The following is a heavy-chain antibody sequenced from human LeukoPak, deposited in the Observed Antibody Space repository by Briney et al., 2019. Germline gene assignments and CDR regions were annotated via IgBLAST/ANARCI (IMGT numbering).Heavy chain of an antibody. D-gene: IGHD3-10*01. Sequence: SETLSLTSAVPGGSIISTSYYWGCIRHPPGKGLESLGRIYYSGSTYYNPSLKSRATISIKTSKNQFFLKLRSVTPATTPVYNCARDVVRLRGAHSSFDYWGQGILVTVSS. CDR2: IYYSGST. CDR3: ARDVVRLRGAHSSFDY. J-gene: IGHJ4*02. CDR1: GGSIISTSYY. V-gene: IGHV4-39*07.